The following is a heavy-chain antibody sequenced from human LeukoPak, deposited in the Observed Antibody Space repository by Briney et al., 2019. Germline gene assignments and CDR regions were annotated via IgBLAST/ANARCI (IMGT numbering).Heavy chain of an antibody. V-gene: IGHV4-39*01. CDR3: ARLTVVRGVDC. D-gene: IGHD3-10*01. Sequence: PSETLSLTCTVPGGSISSSNYYWGWIRQPPGKGLEWIGSIFYTGSTYYNPSLKSRVTVSVDTSKNQFSLKLNSVTAADTAVYYCARLTVVRGVDCGGQGTLVTVSS. CDR1: GGSISSSNYY. J-gene: IGHJ4*02. CDR2: IFYTGST.